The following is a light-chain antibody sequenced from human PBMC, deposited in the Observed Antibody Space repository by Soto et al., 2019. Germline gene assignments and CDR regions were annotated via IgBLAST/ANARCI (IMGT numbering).Light chain of an antibody. CDR2: DNN. CDR3: ATWAGRLSAGV. Sequence: QSVLTQPPSVSAAPGQRVTISCSGSSSNIGNNYVSWYQQLPGTAPKLLIYDNNERLSGIPDQFSGSKSATSATLGITGLQTGDEADYYCATWAGRLSAGVFGGGTKLTVL. J-gene: IGLJ2*01. V-gene: IGLV1-51*01. CDR1: SSNIGNNY.